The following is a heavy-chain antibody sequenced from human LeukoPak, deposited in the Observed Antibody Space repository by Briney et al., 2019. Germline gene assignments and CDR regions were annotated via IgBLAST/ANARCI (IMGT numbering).Heavy chain of an antibody. Sequence: GGSLRRSCAASGFTFSSYGMHWLRQAPGKGLEWVAFIRYDGSNKYYADSVKGRFTISRDNSKNTLYLQMNSLRAEVTAVYYCANGGSGSYWLYYFDYWDGGTLVTVSS. CDR2: IRYDGSNK. V-gene: IGHV3-30*02. D-gene: IGHD3-10*01. CDR3: ANGGSGSYWLYYFDY. J-gene: IGHJ4*02. CDR1: GFTFSSYG.